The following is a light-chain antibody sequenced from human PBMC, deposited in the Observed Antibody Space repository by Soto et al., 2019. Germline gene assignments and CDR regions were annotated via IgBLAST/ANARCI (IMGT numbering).Light chain of an antibody. CDR1: QGISIW. J-gene: IGKJ1*01. Sequence: DVQVTKSPSSLSASVGDRVTITCRASQGISIWLSWYQQKPGKAPKLLIYDASSLESGVPSRFSGSGSGTEFTLTISSLQPDDFATYYCQQYNSYWTFGQGTKV. CDR2: DAS. V-gene: IGKV1-5*01. CDR3: QQYNSYWT.